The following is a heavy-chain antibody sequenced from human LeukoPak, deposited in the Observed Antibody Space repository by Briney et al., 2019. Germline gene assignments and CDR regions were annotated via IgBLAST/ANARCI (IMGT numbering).Heavy chain of an antibody. CDR1: GGTFSSYA. CDR3: ARDGGRDLYYYMDV. V-gene: IGHV1-69*05. J-gene: IGHJ6*03. D-gene: IGHD3-3*01. CDR2: IIPIFGTA. Sequence: ASVKVSCKASGGTFSSYAISWVRQAPGQGLEWMGGIIPIFGTANYAQKFQGRVTITTDESTSTAYMELSSLRSEDTAVYYCARDGGRDLYYYMDVWGKGTTVTVSS.